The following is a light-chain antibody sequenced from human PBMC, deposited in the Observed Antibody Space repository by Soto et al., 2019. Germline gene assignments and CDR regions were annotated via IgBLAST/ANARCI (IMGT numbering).Light chain of an antibody. V-gene: IGKV1-39*01. CDR3: QQSYSIPQT. Sequence: DIQMTQSPSSVSASVGDRVTITCRTSQNVNRYLNWYQQQPGKAPKLLIYAASILQSGVPSRFSGSGSGTDFTLAISSLQPEDFTTYYCQQSYSIPQTFGHGTKVDTK. J-gene: IGKJ1*01. CDR2: AAS. CDR1: QNVNRY.